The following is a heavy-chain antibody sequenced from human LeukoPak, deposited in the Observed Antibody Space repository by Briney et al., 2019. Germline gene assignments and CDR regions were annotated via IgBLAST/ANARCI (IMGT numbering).Heavy chain of an antibody. CDR2: IIPIFGTA. J-gene: IGHJ4*02. CDR3: ARVFPMGSYYGY. Sequence: SVKVSCKASGGTFSSYAISWVRQAPGQGLEWMGGIIPIFGTANYAQKFQGRVTITADESTSTAYMELSSLGSEDTAVYYCARVFPMGSYYGYWGQGTLVTVSS. V-gene: IGHV1-69*13. CDR1: GGTFSSYA. D-gene: IGHD1-26*01.